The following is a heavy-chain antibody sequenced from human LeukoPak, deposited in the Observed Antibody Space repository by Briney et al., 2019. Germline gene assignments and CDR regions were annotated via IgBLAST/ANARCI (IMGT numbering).Heavy chain of an antibody. CDR1: GGSISSSSYY. CDR3: ARYPYGRYYFDY. CDR2: IYYSGST. D-gene: IGHD4-17*01. V-gene: IGHV4-39*01. J-gene: IGHJ4*02. Sequence: PSGTLSLTCTVSGGSISSSSYYWGWIRQPPGKGLEWIGSIYYSGSTYYNPSLKSRVTISVDTSKNQFSLKLSSVTAADTAVYYCARYPYGRYYFDYWGQGTLVTVSS.